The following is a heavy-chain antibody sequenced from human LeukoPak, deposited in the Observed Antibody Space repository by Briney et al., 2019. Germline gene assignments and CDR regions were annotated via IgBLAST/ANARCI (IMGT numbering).Heavy chain of an antibody. CDR2: VRQDGSET. J-gene: IGHJ4*02. CDR3: ARGGLYKYGGTSGDY. D-gene: IGHD3-10*01. Sequence: GGSLRLSCAASGFTFSTFWMSWVRQAPGKGLEWVANVRQDGSETYYVDSVKGRFFISRDNAENSLYLLMNSLRGDDTAVYFCARGGLYKYGGTSGDYWGQGTLVTVSS. V-gene: IGHV3-7*01. CDR1: GFTFSTFW.